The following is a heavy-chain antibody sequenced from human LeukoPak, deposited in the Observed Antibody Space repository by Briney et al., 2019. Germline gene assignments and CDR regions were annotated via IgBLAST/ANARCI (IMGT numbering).Heavy chain of an antibody. Sequence: SEALSLTCAVSGGSISSYYWSWIRQPPGKGLEWIGYIYTSGSTNYNPSLKSRVTISVDTSKNQFSLKLSSVTAADTAVYYCARSAPYYYYMDVWGKGTTVTVSS. J-gene: IGHJ6*03. CDR2: IYTSGST. V-gene: IGHV4-4*09. CDR3: ARSAPYYYYMDV. CDR1: GGSISSYY.